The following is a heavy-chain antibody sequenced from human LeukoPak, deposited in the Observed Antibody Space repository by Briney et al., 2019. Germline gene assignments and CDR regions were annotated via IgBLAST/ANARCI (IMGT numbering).Heavy chain of an antibody. J-gene: IGHJ4*02. D-gene: IGHD5-24*01. Sequence: SVKVSCKASGGTFSSYAVSWVRQAPGQGLEWMGGIIPIFGTANYAQKFQGRVTITADESTSTAYMELSSLRSEDTAVYYCAKAQRPRWLHEYYFDYWGQGTLVTVSS. V-gene: IGHV1-69*13. CDR3: AKAQRPRWLHEYYFDY. CDR1: GGTFSSYA. CDR2: IIPIFGTA.